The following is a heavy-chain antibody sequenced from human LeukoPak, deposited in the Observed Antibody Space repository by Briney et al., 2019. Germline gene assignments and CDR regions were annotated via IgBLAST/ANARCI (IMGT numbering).Heavy chain of an antibody. CDR2: INHSGST. V-gene: IGHV4-34*01. CDR3: ASLSGYDY. J-gene: IGHJ4*02. CDR1: GGSFSGYY. Sequence: PSETLSLTCAVYGGSFSGYYWSWIRQHPGKGLEWIGEINHSGSTNYNPSLKSRVTISVDTSRNQFSLKLSSVTAADTAVYYCASLSGYDYWGQGTLVTVSS. D-gene: IGHD5-12*01.